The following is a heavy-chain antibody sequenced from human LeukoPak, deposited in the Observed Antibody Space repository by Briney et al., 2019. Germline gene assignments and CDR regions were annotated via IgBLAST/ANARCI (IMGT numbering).Heavy chain of an antibody. CDR1: GFTFSVHG. V-gene: IGHV3-23*01. D-gene: IGHD4-23*01. J-gene: IGHJ4*02. CDR3: ARDYGGSSPFDY. CDR2: ISGSGGST. Sequence: GGSLRLSCAASGFTFSVHGINWVRQAPGKGLEWVSAISGSGGSTYYADSVKGRFTISRDNAKNSLYLHMNSLRAEDTAVYYCARDYGGSSPFDYWGQGTLVTVSS.